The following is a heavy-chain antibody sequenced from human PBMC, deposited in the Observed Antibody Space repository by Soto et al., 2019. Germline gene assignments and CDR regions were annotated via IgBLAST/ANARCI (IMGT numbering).Heavy chain of an antibody. V-gene: IGHV3-30-3*01. CDR1: GFTFSSYA. D-gene: IGHD3-22*01. Sequence: GGSLRLSCAASGFTFSSYAMHWVRQAPGKGLEWMAVISYDGGNKYYADSVKGRFTISRDNSKNTLYLQMNSLRAEDTAVYYCARDPSSGYYNLFDYWGQGTLVTVSS. CDR3: ARDPSSGYYNLFDY. J-gene: IGHJ4*02. CDR2: ISYDGGNK.